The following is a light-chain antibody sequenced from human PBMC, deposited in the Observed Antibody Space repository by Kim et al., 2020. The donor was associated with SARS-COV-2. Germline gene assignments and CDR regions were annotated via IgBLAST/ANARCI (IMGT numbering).Light chain of an antibody. J-gene: IGKJ2*01. CDR2: DAS. CDR3: QQYKDWYT. CDR1: QSVSSN. Sequence: LSVSPGERATLSCRASQSVSSNLAWFQHKPGQTPRLLIYDASTRATGVPARFSGSGSGTEFTLTISSLQSEDFAVYYCQQYKDWYTFGQGTKLEI. V-gene: IGKV3-15*01.